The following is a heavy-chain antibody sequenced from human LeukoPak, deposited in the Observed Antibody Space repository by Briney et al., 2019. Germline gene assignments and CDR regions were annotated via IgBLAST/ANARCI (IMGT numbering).Heavy chain of an antibody. J-gene: IGHJ3*02. CDR1: GGSISSYY. Sequence: SETLSLTCTVSGGSISSYYWSWIRQPPGKGLEWIGYIYTRGSTNYNPSLKSRVTISVDTSKNQFSLKLSSVTAADTAVYYCARHLSGSYYDAFDIWGQGTMVTVSS. D-gene: IGHD1-26*01. CDR2: IYTRGST. V-gene: IGHV4-4*09. CDR3: ARHLSGSYYDAFDI.